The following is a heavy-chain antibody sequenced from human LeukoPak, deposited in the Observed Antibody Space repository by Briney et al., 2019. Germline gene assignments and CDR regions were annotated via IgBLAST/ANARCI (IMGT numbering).Heavy chain of an antibody. CDR1: GFTFSSYG. CDR2: ISSSSTI. J-gene: IGHJ4*02. CDR3: ARALAAPDDY. Sequence: PGGSLRLSCAASGFTFSSYGMNWVRQAPGKGLEWVSYISSSSTIYYADSVKGRFTISRDNAKNSLYLQMNSLRAEDTAVYYCARALAAPDDYWGQGTLVTVSS. V-gene: IGHV3-48*01. D-gene: IGHD6-6*01.